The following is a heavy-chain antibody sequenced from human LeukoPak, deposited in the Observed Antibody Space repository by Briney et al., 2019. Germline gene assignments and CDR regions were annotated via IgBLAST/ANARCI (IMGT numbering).Heavy chain of an antibody. Sequence: ASVKVSCKASGYTFTGYYIHWGRQAPRQGLEWMGWINTNSGGTNYAQEFQGGVTMTRDKSMSTAYMELSRLRSDDTDVYYCARDVVVVTVSLEMGRWFDPWGQGTLVTVSS. CDR2: INTNSGGT. CDR1: GYTFTGYY. D-gene: IGHD2-21*02. CDR3: ARDVVVVTVSLEMGRWFDP. J-gene: IGHJ5*02. V-gene: IGHV1-2*02.